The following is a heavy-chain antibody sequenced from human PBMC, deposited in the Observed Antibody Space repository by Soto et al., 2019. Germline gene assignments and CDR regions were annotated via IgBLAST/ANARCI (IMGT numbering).Heavy chain of an antibody. J-gene: IGHJ4*02. V-gene: IGHV3-30-3*01. CDR2: ISYDGSNK. D-gene: IGHD4-17*01. CDR3: ARAAPSSTVTSLDY. CDR1: GFTFSSYA. Sequence: SLRLSCAASGFTFSSYAMHWVRQAPGKGLEWVAVISYDGSNKYYADSVKGRFTISRDNSKNTLYLQMNSLRAEDTAVYYCARAAPSSTVTSLDYWGQGTLVTVSS.